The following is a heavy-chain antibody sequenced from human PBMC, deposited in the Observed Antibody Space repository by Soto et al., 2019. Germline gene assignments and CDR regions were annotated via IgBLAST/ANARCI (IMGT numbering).Heavy chain of an antibody. V-gene: IGHV4-30-4*01. J-gene: IGHJ6*02. Sequence: QVQLQESGPGLVRPSQTLSLTCTVSGDSISSADYYWSWIRQTPGKGLEWIGHIFYSGTTYYNTSLKSRLTISVDTSKNHFSLRLTSVTAADTAVYYCARDLWVEPELYYYGMDVWGQGTTVTVSS. CDR1: GDSISSADYY. CDR3: ARDLWVEPELYYYGMDV. CDR2: IFYSGTT. D-gene: IGHD1-1*01.